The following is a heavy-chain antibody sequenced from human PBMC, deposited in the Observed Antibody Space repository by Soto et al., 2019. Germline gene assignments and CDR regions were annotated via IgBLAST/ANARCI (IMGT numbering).Heavy chain of an antibody. V-gene: IGHV3-15*01. D-gene: IGHD6-6*01. CDR2: IKSKTDGGTT. J-gene: IGHJ4*02. Sequence: GGSLRLSCAASGFTFSNAWMSWVRQARGKGLEWVGRIKSKTDGGTTDYAAPVKGRFTISRDDSKNTLYLQMNSLKTEDTAVYYCTTERAARPKLRVDYWGQGTLVTVSS. CDR1: GFTFSNAW. CDR3: TTERAARPKLRVDY.